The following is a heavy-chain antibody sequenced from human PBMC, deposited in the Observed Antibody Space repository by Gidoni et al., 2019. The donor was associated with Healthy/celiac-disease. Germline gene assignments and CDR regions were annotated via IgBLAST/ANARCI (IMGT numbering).Heavy chain of an antibody. V-gene: IGHV4-59*01. CDR1: GGSISSYY. CDR2: IYYSGRT. D-gene: IGHD1-26*01. J-gene: IGHJ4*02. Sequence: QVQLQESGPGLVKPSETLSLTCTVSGGSISSYYWSCIRQPPGKGLEWIGYIYYSGRTTYNPSLKCRVTISVDTSKNQFSLKLSSVTAADTAVYYCARDSRYSGTEYWGQGTLVTVSS. CDR3: ARDSRYSGTEY.